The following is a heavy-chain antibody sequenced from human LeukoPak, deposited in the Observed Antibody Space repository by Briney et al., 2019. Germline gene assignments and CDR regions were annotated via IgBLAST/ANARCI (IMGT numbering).Heavy chain of an antibody. CDR2: IYTSGST. CDR3: ARGPRMVAMNGYAFDI. V-gene: IGHV4-4*07. Sequence: SETLSLTCTVSGGSISSYYWSWIRQPAGKGLEWIGRIYTSGSTNYNTSLKSRVTMSVDTSKNQFSLNLTSVTAADTAMYYCARGPRMVAMNGYAFDIWGPGTTVIVSS. CDR1: GGSISSYY. J-gene: IGHJ3*02. D-gene: IGHD2-2*01.